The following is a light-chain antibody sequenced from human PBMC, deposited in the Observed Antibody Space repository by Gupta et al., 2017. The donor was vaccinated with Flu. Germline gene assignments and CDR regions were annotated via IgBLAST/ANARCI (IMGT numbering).Light chain of an antibody. CDR2: DAS. CDR1: QDISNY. Sequence: DIQMTQSPSSLSASVGDRVTITCQASQDISNYLNWYQQKPGKAPKLLIYDASKVETGVPSSFSGSGSGTDFTFTISSLQPEDFANYYCQQYDNLPNTFGHGTXVDIK. V-gene: IGKV1-33*01. CDR3: QQYDNLPNT. J-gene: IGKJ3*01.